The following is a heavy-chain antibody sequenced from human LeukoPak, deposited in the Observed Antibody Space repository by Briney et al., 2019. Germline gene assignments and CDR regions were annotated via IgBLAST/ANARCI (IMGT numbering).Heavy chain of an antibody. D-gene: IGHD3-22*01. CDR1: GYTFTAYY. J-gene: IGHJ6*03. Sequence: GASVKVSCKASGYTFTAYYMHWVRQAPGQGLEWVGWINPDSGGTNYAQKLQARVTMTRDTSINTAYLQLSRLSSDDTAVYYCARDPVEYDSSRIELYYSYMDVWGKGTAVTVSS. CDR2: INPDSGGT. V-gene: IGHV1-2*02. CDR3: ARDPVEYDSSRIELYYSYMDV.